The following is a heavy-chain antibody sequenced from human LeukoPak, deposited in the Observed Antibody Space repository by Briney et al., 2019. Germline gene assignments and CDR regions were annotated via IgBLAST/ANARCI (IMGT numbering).Heavy chain of an antibody. CDR2: ISTSGSTV. V-gene: IGHV3-48*03. CDR1: GFTFSSYE. J-gene: IGHJ3*02. CDR3: AREGNHMCAFDI. Sequence: PGGSLRLSCAASGFTFSSYEMHWVRQAPGKGLEWVSYISTSGSTVYYADSVKGRFTISRDDAKNALYVQMNSLRAEDTAVYYCAREGNHMCAFDIRGQGTVVTVSS. D-gene: IGHD2-21*01.